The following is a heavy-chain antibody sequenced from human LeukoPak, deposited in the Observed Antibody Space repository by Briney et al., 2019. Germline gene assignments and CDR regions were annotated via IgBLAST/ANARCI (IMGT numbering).Heavy chain of an antibody. D-gene: IGHD6-19*01. Sequence: ASVKVSCKVSGYTLTELSMHWVRQAPGKGLEWMGGFDPEDGETIYAQKFQGRVTMTEDTSTDTAYVELSSLRSEDTAVYYCARAAYYSSGWYWGILDAFDIWGQGTMVTVSS. CDR2: FDPEDGET. CDR3: ARAAYYSSGWYWGILDAFDI. J-gene: IGHJ3*02. CDR1: GYTLTELS. V-gene: IGHV1-24*01.